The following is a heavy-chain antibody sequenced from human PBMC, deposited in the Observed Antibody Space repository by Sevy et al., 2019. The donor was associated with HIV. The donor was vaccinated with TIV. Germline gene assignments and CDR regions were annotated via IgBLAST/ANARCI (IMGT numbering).Heavy chain of an antibody. CDR2: ISDSGDSR. CDR1: GFTFSSYA. CDR3: AKVGTMVQGAAPFDY. J-gene: IGHJ4*02. D-gene: IGHD3-10*01. Sequence: GGSLRLSCAASGFTFSSYAMSWVRQAPGKGLEWVSAISDSGDSRYYADSVKGRFTISRDNSKNTLYLQMNSLRAEDRAVYYCAKVGTMVQGAAPFDYWGQGTLVTVSS. V-gene: IGHV3-23*01.